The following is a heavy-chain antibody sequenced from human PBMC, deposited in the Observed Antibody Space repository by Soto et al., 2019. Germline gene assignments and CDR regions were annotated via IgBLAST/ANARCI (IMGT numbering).Heavy chain of an antibody. CDR2: IYYSGST. D-gene: IGHD6-13*01. CDR1: GGSISSGDYY. V-gene: IGHV4-30-4*01. CDR3: ARERPDGSRLDP. Sequence: QVQLQESGPGLVKPSQTLSLTCTVSGGSISSGDYYWSWIRQPPGKGLEWIGYIYYSGSTYYNPSRKGRVTISVATSKNQFSLKLSSVTAADTAVYYCARERPDGSRLDPWGQGTLVTVSS. J-gene: IGHJ5*02.